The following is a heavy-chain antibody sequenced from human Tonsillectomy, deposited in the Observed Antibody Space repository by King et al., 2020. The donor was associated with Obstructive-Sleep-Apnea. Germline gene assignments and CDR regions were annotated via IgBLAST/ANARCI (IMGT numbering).Heavy chain of an antibody. CDR1: GFSLSNTRMG. CDR2: IFLNDEK. J-gene: IGHJ6*02. V-gene: IGHV2-26*01. CDR3: ARFSGYDYGGRHYYGMDV. D-gene: IGHD5-12*01. Sequence: TLKESGPVLVKPTETLTLTCTVSGFSLSNTRMGVSWIRQPPGKALEWLAHIFLNDEKPYSTTLKSRLTISKDTSKSQVVLTMTNMEPVDTATYFCARFSGYDYGGRHYYGMDVWGQGTTVTVSS.